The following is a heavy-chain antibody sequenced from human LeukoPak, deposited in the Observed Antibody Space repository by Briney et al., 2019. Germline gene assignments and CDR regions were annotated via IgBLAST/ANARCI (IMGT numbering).Heavy chain of an antibody. V-gene: IGHV3-23*01. CDR3: AKDQTVAGTYDS. CDR1: GFTFSSYA. Sequence: PGGSLRLSCAASGFTFSSYAMSWVRQAPGKGLGWVSAISGSGGSTYYADSVKGRFTISRDKSENTLHLQMNSLRAEDTAIYYCAKDQTVAGTYDSWGRGALVIVSS. D-gene: IGHD6-19*01. J-gene: IGHJ4*02. CDR2: ISGSGGST.